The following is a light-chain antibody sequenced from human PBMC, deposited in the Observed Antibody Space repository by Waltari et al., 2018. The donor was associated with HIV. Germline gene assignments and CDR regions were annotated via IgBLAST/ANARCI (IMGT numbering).Light chain of an antibody. Sequence: DIQMTQSPSTLSASVGDRVTLTCRASQNINKYLAWYQQKPGKAPNLLIYKASSLESGVPSRFSGSGSGTDFTLTISSLQPDDFATYYCQQYNTYPGTFGQGTKVEIK. CDR3: QQYNTYPGT. V-gene: IGKV1-5*03. J-gene: IGKJ1*01. CDR1: QNINKY. CDR2: KAS.